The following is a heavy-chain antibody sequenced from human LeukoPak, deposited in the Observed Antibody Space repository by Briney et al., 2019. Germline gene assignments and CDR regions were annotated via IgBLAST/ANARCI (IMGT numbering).Heavy chain of an antibody. CDR3: AKGYCSSTSCARWFDP. V-gene: IGHV3-23*01. CDR2: ISGSGGST. Sequence: GGSLRLSCAASGFTFSSYAMSWVRQAPGKGLEWVSAISGSGGSTYYADSVKGRFTISRDNSKNTLYLQMNSLRAEDTAVYYCAKGYCSSTSCARWFDPWGQGTLVTVSS. CDR1: GFTFSSYA. J-gene: IGHJ5*02. D-gene: IGHD2-2*01.